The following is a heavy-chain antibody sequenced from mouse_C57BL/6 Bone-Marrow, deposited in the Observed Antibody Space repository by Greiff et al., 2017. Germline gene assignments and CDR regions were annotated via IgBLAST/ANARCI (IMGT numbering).Heavy chain of an antibody. CDR2: IDPYSGGT. V-gene: IGHV1-72*01. D-gene: IGHD1-1*01. Sequence: QVQLQQPGAELVKPGASVKLSCKASGYTFTSYWMHWVKQRPGRGLEWIGRIDPYSGGTKYNEKFKSKATLTVDKSSSTAYLQLSRLTSEDSAVYYGVRFDYGSGHWYFDVWGKGTTVTVSS. CDR3: VRFDYGSGHWYFDV. CDR1: GYTFTSYW. J-gene: IGHJ1*03.